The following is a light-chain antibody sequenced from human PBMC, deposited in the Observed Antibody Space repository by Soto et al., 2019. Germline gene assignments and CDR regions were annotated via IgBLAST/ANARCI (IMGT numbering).Light chain of an antibody. Sequence: EVVLTHSPDTLSLSPGERATLSCSSSQSVSSSYLAWYQQKPGQAPRLLIYGASSRATGIPGRFSGSGSGTDFTLTISRLEPEDFAVYYCQQYGSSPWTFGQGTKVDIK. J-gene: IGKJ1*01. CDR1: QSVSSSY. CDR3: QQYGSSPWT. CDR2: GAS. V-gene: IGKV3-20*01.